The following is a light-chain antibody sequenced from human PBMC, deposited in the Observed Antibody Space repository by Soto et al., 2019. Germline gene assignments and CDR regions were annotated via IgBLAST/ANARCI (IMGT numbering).Light chain of an antibody. CDR1: QSVDSAF. CDR2: GAS. V-gene: IGKV3-20*01. Sequence: EIVLTQSPGSLSLSLGERATLSCRASQSVDSAFFAWYQQKPGQPPRLLMYGASRRATGIPDRFSGSGSGTDFTLTISRLEPEDFAVYYCHQYGSAPAWTFGQGTKVEIK. J-gene: IGKJ1*01. CDR3: HQYGSAPAWT.